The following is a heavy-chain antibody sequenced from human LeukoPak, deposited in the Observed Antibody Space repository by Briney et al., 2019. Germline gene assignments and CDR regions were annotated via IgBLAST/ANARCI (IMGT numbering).Heavy chain of an antibody. CDR1: GYTFTSYG. CDR2: ISTYNGNT. CDR3: VRVDIVVLPAAPYYFDY. J-gene: IGHJ4*02. V-gene: IGHV1-18*01. D-gene: IGHD2-2*01. Sequence: ASVKVSCKASGYTFTSYGISWVRQAPGQGLEWMGWISTYNGNTNYAQMLQGRVTMTTDTSTSTAYMDLRSLRSDDTAVYYCVRVDIVVLPAAPYYFDYWGQGTLVTVSS.